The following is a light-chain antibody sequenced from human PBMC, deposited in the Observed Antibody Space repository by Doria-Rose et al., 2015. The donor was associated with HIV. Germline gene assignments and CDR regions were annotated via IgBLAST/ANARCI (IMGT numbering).Light chain of an antibody. CDR3: QKYNSAPPT. CDR1: RDISNY. Sequence: PSSLSASVGDRVTITCRASRDISNYVAWYHQKPGKIPKLLIYAAVTLQSGVPSRFSGSGSGRDFTLTITSLQPEDVATYFCQKYNSAPPTFGQGTKVEIK. CDR2: AAV. V-gene: IGKV1-27*01. J-gene: IGKJ1*01.